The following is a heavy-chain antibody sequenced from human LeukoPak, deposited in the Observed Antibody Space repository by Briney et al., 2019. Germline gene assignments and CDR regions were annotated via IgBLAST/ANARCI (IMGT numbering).Heavy chain of an antibody. D-gene: IGHD2-2*01. CDR2: ISYDGSIQ. CDR3: ARDRYCSSHSCLDY. CDR1: GFTFSSYA. Sequence: PGGSLRLSCAASGFTFSSYAIHWVRQAPGKGLEWVAVISYDGSIQYYADSVKGRFTISRDNSKNTLYLQMNSLRAEDTAVYYCARDRYCSSHSCLDYWGQGTLVTVSS. V-gene: IGHV3-30-3*01. J-gene: IGHJ4*02.